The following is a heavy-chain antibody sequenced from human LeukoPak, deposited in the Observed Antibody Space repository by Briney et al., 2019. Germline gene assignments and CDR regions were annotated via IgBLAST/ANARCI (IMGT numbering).Heavy chain of an antibody. CDR1: GFTFSRFE. Sequence: GGSLRLSCATSGFTFSRFELNWVRQASGRGLEWVSYISSTGNTIYYADSVKGRFTISRDNAKSSLYLRMNSLRAEDTAVYYCARDSSGNFIPDYFDYWGQGTLVTVSS. D-gene: IGHD3-10*01. CDR2: ISSTGNTI. CDR3: ARDSSGNFIPDYFDY. J-gene: IGHJ4*02. V-gene: IGHV3-48*03.